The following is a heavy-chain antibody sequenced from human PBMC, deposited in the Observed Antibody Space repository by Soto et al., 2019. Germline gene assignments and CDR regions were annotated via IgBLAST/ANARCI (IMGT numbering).Heavy chain of an antibody. J-gene: IGHJ5*02. V-gene: IGHV3-23*01. D-gene: IGHD3-10*01. CDR1: GFTFSSYA. CDR3: AKAVLITMVRGNWFDP. CDR2: ISGSGGST. Sequence: PGGSLRLSCAASGFTFSSYAMSWVRQAPGKGLEWVSAISGSGGSTYYADSVKGRFTISRDNSKDTLYLQMNSLRAEDTAVYYCAKAVLITMVRGNWFDPWGQGTLVTVSS.